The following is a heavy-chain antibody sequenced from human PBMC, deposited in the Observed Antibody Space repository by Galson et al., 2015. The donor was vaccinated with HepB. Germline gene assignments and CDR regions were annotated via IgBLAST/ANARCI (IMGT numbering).Heavy chain of an antibody. Sequence: SVKVSCKASGYTFTSYGISWVRQAPGQGLEWMGWISAYNGNTNYAQKLQGRVTMTTDTSTSTAYMELRSLRSDDTAVYYCARDCRGGYSSSWIDYWGQGTLVTVSS. CDR3: ARDCRGGYSSSWIDY. D-gene: IGHD6-13*01. V-gene: IGHV1-18*01. J-gene: IGHJ4*02. CDR1: GYTFTSYG. CDR2: ISAYNGNT.